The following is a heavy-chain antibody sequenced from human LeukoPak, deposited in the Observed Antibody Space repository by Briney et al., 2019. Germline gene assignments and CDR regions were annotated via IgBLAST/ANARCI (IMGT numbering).Heavy chain of an antibody. CDR3: ARMTGGLWDY. CDR2: IKQGGSEK. J-gene: IGHJ4*02. D-gene: IGHD2-15*01. V-gene: IGHV3-7*05. CDR1: GFTFSTYW. Sequence: GGSLRLSCAASGFTFSTYWMSWLRQAPGKGLEWVANIKQGGSEKYYVDSVEGRFTISRDNAKNSLFLQLNSLRAEDTAVYYCARMTGGLWDYWGQGTLVTASS.